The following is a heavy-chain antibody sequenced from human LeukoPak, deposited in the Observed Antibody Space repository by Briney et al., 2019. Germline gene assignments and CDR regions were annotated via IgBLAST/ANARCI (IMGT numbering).Heavy chain of an antibody. CDR3: ARDAGTVTTPFDY. D-gene: IGHD4-17*01. J-gene: IGHJ4*02. Sequence: SETLSLTCAVSGYSISSGYYWGWIRQPPGKGLEWIGSIYNTGSTYYNPSLKSRVTISVDTSKNQFSPNLSSVTAADTVVYYCARDAGTVTTPFDYWGQGTLVIVSA. V-gene: IGHV4-38-2*02. CDR1: GYSISSGYY. CDR2: IYNTGST.